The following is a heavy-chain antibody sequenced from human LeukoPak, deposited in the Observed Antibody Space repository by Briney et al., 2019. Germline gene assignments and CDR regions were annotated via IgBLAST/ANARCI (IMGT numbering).Heavy chain of an antibody. J-gene: IGHJ5*02. CDR2: ISWNSGSI. CDR1: GFTFDDYA. Sequence: GGSLRLSCAASGFTFDDYAMHWVRQAPGKGLEWVSGISWNSGSIGYADSVKGRFTISRDNAKNSLYLQMNSLRAEDTAVYYCARDRAAAGTGWFDPWGQGTLVTVSS. D-gene: IGHD6-13*01. V-gene: IGHV3-9*01. CDR3: ARDRAAAGTGWFDP.